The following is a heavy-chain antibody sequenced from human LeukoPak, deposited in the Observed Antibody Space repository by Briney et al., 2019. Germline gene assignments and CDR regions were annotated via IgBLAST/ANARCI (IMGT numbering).Heavy chain of an antibody. Sequence: VASAQVSCKASGYTFTSYYMHWVRQAPGQGLVWMGIINPSGGSTSYAQKFQGRVTMTRDTSTSTVYMELSSLRSEDTAVYYCASGPYVGGYYFDYWGQGTLVTVSS. J-gene: IGHJ4*02. CDR3: ASGPYVGGYYFDY. D-gene: IGHD3-16*01. CDR2: INPSGGST. V-gene: IGHV1-46*03. CDR1: GYTFTSYY.